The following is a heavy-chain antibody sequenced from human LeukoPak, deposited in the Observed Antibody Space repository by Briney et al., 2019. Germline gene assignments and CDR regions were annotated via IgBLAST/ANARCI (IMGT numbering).Heavy chain of an antibody. CDR1: GFTFSSYA. V-gene: IGHV3-23*01. CDR3: ARFKQQLVPYYYGMDV. D-gene: IGHD6-13*01. J-gene: IGHJ6*02. Sequence: GGSLRLSCAASGFTFSSYAMSWVRQAPGKGLEWVSAISGSGGSTYYADSVKGRFTISRDNSKNTLYLQMNSLRAEDTAVYYCARFKQQLVPYYYGMDVWGQRTTVTVSS. CDR2: ISGSGGST.